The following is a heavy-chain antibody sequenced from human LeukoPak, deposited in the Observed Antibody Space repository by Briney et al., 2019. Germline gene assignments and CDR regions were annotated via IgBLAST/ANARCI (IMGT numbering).Heavy chain of an antibody. CDR1: GYSFTSYW. CDR3: ARGVHSSWYIGYYFDY. Sequence: GESLKISCKGSGYSFTSYWIGWVRQMPGKGLEWMGIIYPGDSDTRYSPSFQGQVTISADKSISTAYLQWSSLKASDTAMYYCARGVHSSWYIGYYFDYWGQGTLVTVSS. V-gene: IGHV5-51*01. J-gene: IGHJ4*02. D-gene: IGHD6-13*01. CDR2: IYPGDSDT.